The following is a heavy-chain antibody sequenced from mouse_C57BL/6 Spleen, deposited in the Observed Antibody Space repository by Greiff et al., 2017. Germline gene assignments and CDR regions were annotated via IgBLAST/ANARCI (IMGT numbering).Heavy chain of an antibody. V-gene: IGHV14-1*01. J-gene: IGHJ2*01. CDR2: IDPEDGDT. CDR3: TTRDYGSSFDY. CDR1: GFNIKDYY. Sequence: VQLQQSGAELVRPGASVKLSCTASGFNIKDYYMHWVKQRPEQGLEWIGRIDPEDGDTEYAPKFQGKATMTADTSSNTSYLQLSSLTSEDTAVYYCTTRDYGSSFDYWGQGTTLTVSS. D-gene: IGHD1-1*01.